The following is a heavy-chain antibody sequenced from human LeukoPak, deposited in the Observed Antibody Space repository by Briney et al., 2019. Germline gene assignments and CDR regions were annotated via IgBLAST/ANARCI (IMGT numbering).Heavy chain of an antibody. V-gene: IGHV3-23*01. CDR2: ISGSGGST. CDR3: AKDRMVRGVPFDY. CDR1: GFTFSSYA. Sequence: GRPLRLSCAASGFTFSSYAMSWVRQAPGKGLEWVSAISGSGGSTYYADSVKGRFTISRDNSKNTLYLQMNSLRAEDTAVYYCAKDRMVRGVPFDYWGQGTLVTVSS. J-gene: IGHJ4*02. D-gene: IGHD3-10*01.